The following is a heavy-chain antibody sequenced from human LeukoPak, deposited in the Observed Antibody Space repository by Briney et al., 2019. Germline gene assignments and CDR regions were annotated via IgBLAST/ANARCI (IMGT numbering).Heavy chain of an antibody. CDR1: GGSISSYY. Sequence: SETLSLTCTVSGGSISSYYWSWIRQPPGKGLEWIGYIYYSGSTNYNPSLKSRVTISVDTSKNQFSLKLNSVTAADTAVYYCAREASNYYGSGSSIDYWGQGTLVTVSS. J-gene: IGHJ4*02. V-gene: IGHV4-59*01. CDR2: IYYSGST. CDR3: AREASNYYGSGSSIDY. D-gene: IGHD3-10*01.